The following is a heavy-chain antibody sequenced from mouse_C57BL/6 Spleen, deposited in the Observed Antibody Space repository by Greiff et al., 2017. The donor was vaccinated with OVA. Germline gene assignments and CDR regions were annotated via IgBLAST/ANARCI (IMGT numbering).Heavy chain of an antibody. CDR1: GYTFTSYW. D-gene: IGHD2-2*01. CDR2: IDPSDSYT. V-gene: IGHV1-69*01. Sequence: VQLQQPGAELVMPGASVKLSCKASGYTFTSYWMHWVKQRPGQGLEWIGEIDPSDSYTNYNQKFKGKSKLTVDKSSSTAYMQLSSLTSEDSAVYYCARSVTTRGYYYAMDYWGQGTSVTVSS. CDR3: ARSVTTRGYYYAMDY. J-gene: IGHJ4*01.